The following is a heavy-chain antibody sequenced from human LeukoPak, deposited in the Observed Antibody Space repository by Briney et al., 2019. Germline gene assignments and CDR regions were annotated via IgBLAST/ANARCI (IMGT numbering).Heavy chain of an antibody. J-gene: IGHJ5*02. V-gene: IGHV1-2*02. D-gene: IGHD5-18*01. CDR3: AREGDTAVDTNWFDP. CDR2: INPNNGVT. Sequence: ASVKVSCKASGYTFTGYYMHWVRQAPGQGPEWMGWINPNNGVTKYAQKFQARVTMTRDTSISTAYMELSRLTSDDTAVYYCAREGDTAVDTNWFDPWGQGTLVAVSS. CDR1: GYTFTGYY.